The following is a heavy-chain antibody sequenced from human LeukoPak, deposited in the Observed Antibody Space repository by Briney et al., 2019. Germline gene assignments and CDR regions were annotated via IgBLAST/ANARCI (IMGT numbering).Heavy chain of an antibody. V-gene: IGHV3-7*01. J-gene: IGHJ1*01. CDR2: LNQDASAS. CDR1: GFTFSSHW. Sequence: PGGSLRLSCVASGFTFSSHWKSWVRQAPGKGLEWVANLNQDASASYYVDSVKGRFTISRDNAESSLYLQMSNLRAEDTAVYYCATSADSPGNSWGQGTLITVSS. D-gene: IGHD4-23*01. CDR3: ATSADSPGNS.